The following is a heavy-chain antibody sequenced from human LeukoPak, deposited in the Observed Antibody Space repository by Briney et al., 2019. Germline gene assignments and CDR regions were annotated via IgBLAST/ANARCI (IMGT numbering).Heavy chain of an antibody. D-gene: IGHD3-9*01. V-gene: IGHV4-34*01. Sequence: SETLSLTCAVYGGSFSGYYWSWIRRPPGKGLEWIGEINHSGSTNYNPSLKSRVTISVDTSKNQFFLKLSSVTAADTAVYYCARGYYDILTGYYAHFDYWGQGTLVTVSS. CDR1: GGSFSGYY. CDR3: ARGYYDILTGYYAHFDY. J-gene: IGHJ4*02. CDR2: INHSGST.